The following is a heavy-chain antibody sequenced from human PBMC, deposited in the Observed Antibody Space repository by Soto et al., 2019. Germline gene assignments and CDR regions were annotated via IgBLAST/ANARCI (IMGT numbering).Heavy chain of an antibody. CDR1: GGSISSSSYY. CDR3: ARHRSGAVAVASRNINNDY. CDR2: IYYSGST. J-gene: IGHJ4*02. D-gene: IGHD6-19*01. Sequence: PSETLSLTCTVSGGSISSSSYYWGWIRQPPGKGLEWIGSIYYSGSTYYNPSLKSRVTISVDTSKNQFSLKLSSVTAADTAVYYCARHRSGAVAVASRNINNDYWGQGTLVTVSS. V-gene: IGHV4-39*01.